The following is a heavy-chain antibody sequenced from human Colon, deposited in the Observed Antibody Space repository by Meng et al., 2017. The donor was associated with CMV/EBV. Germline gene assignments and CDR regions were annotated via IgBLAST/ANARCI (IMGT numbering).Heavy chain of an antibody. V-gene: IGHV3-23*01. CDR1: GLKFSSFA. CDR2: ITANDHST. J-gene: IGHJ4*02. D-gene: IGHD3-16*02. Sequence: GESLKISCAASGLKFSSFAMSWVRQAPGKGLEWVSGITANDHSTYYADSVQGRFIVSRDNSKNMLYLQMNSLRVEDTAIYYCASGRYCYETTCLYLDDWGQGTLVTVSS. CDR3: ASGRYCYETTCLYLDD.